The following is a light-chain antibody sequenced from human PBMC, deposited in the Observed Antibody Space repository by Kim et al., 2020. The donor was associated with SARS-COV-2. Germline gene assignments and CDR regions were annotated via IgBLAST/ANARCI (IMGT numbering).Light chain of an antibody. V-gene: IGLV6-57*03. CDR3: QSYDSSTRV. CDR1: SGSIASNY. J-gene: IGLJ3*02. Sequence: NFMLTQPHSVSESPGKTVTISCTRSSGSIASNYVQWYQQRPGSAPTTVIYEDNQRPSGVPDRFSGSIDSSSNSASLTISGLKTEDEADYYCQSYDSSTRVFGGGTQLTV. CDR2: EDN.